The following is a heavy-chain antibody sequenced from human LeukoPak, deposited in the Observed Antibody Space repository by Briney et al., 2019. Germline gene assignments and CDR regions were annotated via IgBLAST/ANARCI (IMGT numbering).Heavy chain of an antibody. V-gene: IGHV1-2*02. CDR1: GYTFTGYY. D-gene: IGHD3-3*01. J-gene: IGHJ6*03. Sequence: GASVKVSCKASGYTFTGYYMHWVRQAPGQGLEWMGWINPNSGGTNYAQKLQGRVTVTTDTSTSTAYMELRSLRSDDTAVYYCARVGSGNYYYYYYMDVWGKGTTVTVSS. CDR2: INPNSGGT. CDR3: ARVGSGNYYYYYYMDV.